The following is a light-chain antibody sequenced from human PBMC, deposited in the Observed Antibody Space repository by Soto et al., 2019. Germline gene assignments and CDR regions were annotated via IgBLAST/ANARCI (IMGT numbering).Light chain of an antibody. J-gene: IGKJ1*01. CDR2: GAS. CDR1: QSVSNNY. V-gene: IGKV3-20*01. Sequence: EIVLTQSPATLSLSPGERATLSCRASQSVSNNYLAWYQQKPRQAPRLLIYGASNRATGIPDSLSGSGSGTDFTLTISRLAPEDFAVYYCQQYGSSGTFGQGTKVDIK. CDR3: QQYGSSGT.